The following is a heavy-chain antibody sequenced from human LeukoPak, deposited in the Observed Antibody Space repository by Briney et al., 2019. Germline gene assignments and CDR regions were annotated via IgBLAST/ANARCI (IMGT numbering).Heavy chain of an antibody. CDR3: AKDVSVYFASNSRFDY. V-gene: IGHV3-23*01. Sequence: GESLRLSCAASGFIFSSYAMTWVRQAPGKGLEWVSSISLGGGGTYYADSVKGRFTVSRDNSKNILYLQMNSLRAGGTAVYFRAKDVSVYFASNSRFDYWGQGTLVTVSS. CDR1: GFIFSSYA. J-gene: IGHJ4*01. CDR2: ISLGGGGT. D-gene: IGHD2/OR15-2a*01.